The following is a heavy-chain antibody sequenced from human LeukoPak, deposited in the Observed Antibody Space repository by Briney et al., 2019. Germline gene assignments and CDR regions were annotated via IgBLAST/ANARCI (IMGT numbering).Heavy chain of an antibody. CDR2: ISGSGGST. J-gene: IGHJ4*02. Sequence: GGSLRLSCPASGFTFSSYAMSWVRQAPGKGLEWDSAISGSGGSTYYADSVKGRFTISRDNSKNTLYLQMNSLRAEDTAVYYCAKATKTWIQLFFDYWGQGTLVTVSS. D-gene: IGHD5-18*01. CDR3: AKATKTWIQLFFDY. V-gene: IGHV3-23*01. CDR1: GFTFSSYA.